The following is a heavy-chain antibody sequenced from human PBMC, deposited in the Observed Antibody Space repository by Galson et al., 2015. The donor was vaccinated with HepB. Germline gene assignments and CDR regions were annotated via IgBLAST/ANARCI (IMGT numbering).Heavy chain of an antibody. V-gene: IGHV3-73*01. CDR1: GFTFSGSA. D-gene: IGHD5-12*01. CDR2: IRSKANSYAT. CDR3: TRLGVATIAWQYYYYYGMDV. Sequence: SLRLSCAASGFTFSGSAMHWVRQASGKGLEWVGRIRSKANSYATAYAASVKGRFTISRDDSKNTAYLQMNSLKTEDTAVYYCTRLGVATIAWQYYYYYGMDVWGQGTTVTVSS. J-gene: IGHJ6*02.